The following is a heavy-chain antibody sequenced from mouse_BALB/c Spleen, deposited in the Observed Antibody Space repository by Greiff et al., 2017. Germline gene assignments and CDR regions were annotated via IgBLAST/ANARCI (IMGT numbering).Heavy chain of an antibody. CDR3: ARKYGNYYAMDY. CDR2: ISDGGSYT. V-gene: IGHV5-4*02. CDR1: GFTFSDYY. J-gene: IGHJ4*01. D-gene: IGHD2-1*01. Sequence: EVQRVESGGGLVKPGGSLKLSCAASGFTFSDYYMYWVRQTPEKRLEWVATISDGGSYTYYPDSVKGRFTISRDNAKNNLYLQMSSLKSEDTAMYYCARKYGNYYAMDYWGQGTSVTVSS.